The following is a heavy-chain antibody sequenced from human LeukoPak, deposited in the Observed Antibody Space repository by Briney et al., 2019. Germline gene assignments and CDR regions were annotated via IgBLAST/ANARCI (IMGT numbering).Heavy chain of an antibody. V-gene: IGHV1-46*01. CDR1: GGTFSSYT. J-gene: IGHJ4*02. CDR2: INPTGGTT. Sequence: ASVKVSCKASGGTFSSYTISWVRQAPGQGLDWMGIINPTGGTTSYAQKFQGRVTMTRDMSTSTVYMELSSLRSEDTAVYYCARGASSSWYPDYFDYWGQGTLVTVSS. CDR3: ARGASSSWYPDYFDY. D-gene: IGHD6-13*01.